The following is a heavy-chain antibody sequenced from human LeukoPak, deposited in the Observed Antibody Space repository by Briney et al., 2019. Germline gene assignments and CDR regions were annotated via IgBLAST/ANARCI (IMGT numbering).Heavy chain of an antibody. Sequence: PGGSLRPSCAASGFTFSSYSMNWVRQAPGKGLEWVSYISSSSSTIYYADSVKGRFTISRDNAKNSLYLQMNSLRAEDTAVYYCARAGSSSWYRRYYYGMDVWGQGTTVTVSS. V-gene: IGHV3-48*01. CDR3: ARAGSSSWYRRYYYGMDV. CDR1: GFTFSSYS. CDR2: ISSSSSTI. D-gene: IGHD6-13*01. J-gene: IGHJ6*02.